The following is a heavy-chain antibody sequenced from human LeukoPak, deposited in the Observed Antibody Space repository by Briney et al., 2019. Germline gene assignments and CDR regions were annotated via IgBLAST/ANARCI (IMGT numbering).Heavy chain of an antibody. CDR1: GFTFSSYP. D-gene: IGHD1-1*01. Sequence: PGGSLRLSCAASGFTFSSYPMYWVRQAPGKGLEYVSAISSNGGSTYYANSVKGRFTISRDNSKNTLYLQMGSLRGEDMAVYYCAREVNWRFDYWGQGTLVTVSP. CDR2: ISSNGGST. V-gene: IGHV3-64*01. J-gene: IGHJ4*02. CDR3: AREVNWRFDY.